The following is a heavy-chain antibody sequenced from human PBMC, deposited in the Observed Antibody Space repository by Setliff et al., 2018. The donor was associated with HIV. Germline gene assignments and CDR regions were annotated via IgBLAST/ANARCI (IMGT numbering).Heavy chain of an antibody. D-gene: IGHD4-17*01. CDR3: ASSPAWRSDYGLHTFDY. J-gene: IGHJ4*02. V-gene: IGHV1-69*05. CDR2: IIPIFGTA. Sequence: SVKVSCKASGYTFTSYGISWVRQAPGQGLEWMGGIIPIFGTANYAQKFQGRVTITTDESTSTAYMELSSLRSEDTAVYYCASSPAWRSDYGLHTFDYWGQGTLVTVSS. CDR1: GYTFTSYG.